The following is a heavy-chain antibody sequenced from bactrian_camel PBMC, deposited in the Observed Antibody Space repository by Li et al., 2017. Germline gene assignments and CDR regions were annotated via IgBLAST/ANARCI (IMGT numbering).Heavy chain of an antibody. V-gene: IGHV3S25*01. CDR2: INTEDVST. CDR3: EADLSIPTEGRLCDNS. CDR1: GFRFSRNW. J-gene: IGHJ6*01. D-gene: IGHD5*01. Sequence: QLVESGGGLVQPGRSLTLSCEASGFRFSRNWIHWVRQSPGKGREGVALINTEDVSTFYADSVKGRFTIYVDNARNTVYLQMNSLKPEDTGRYYCEADLSIPTEGRLCDNSRGQGTQVTVS.